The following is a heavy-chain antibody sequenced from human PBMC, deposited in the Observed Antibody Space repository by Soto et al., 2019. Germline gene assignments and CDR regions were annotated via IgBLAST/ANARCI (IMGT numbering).Heavy chain of an antibody. CDR2: TYSGGST. CDR1: GLTVSSKY. V-gene: IGHV3-66*01. CDR3: ARLRDNWYFDL. Sequence: EVQLVESGGGLVQPGRSLRLSCAASGLTVSSKYMSWVRQAPGKGLEWVSVTYSGGSTYYADSVKDRFTISRDNSKNTLYLQMNSLRAEDTAVYYCARLRDNWYFDLWGRGTLVTVSS. J-gene: IGHJ2*01.